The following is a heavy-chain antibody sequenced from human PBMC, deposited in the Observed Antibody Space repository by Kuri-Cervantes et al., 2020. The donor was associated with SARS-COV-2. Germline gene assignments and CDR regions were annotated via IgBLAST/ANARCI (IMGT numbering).Heavy chain of an antibody. Sequence: ASVKVSCKVSGYTLTELSMHWVRQAPGKGLEWMGGFDPEDGETIYAQKFQGRVTMTEDTSTDTAYMELSSLRSDDTAVYYCASYKLSPACENGGDCYGAFDIWGQGTMVTVSS. CDR2: FDPEDGET. D-gene: IGHD2-21*01. CDR3: ASYKLSPACENGGDCYGAFDI. J-gene: IGHJ3*02. CDR1: GYTLTELS. V-gene: IGHV1-24*01.